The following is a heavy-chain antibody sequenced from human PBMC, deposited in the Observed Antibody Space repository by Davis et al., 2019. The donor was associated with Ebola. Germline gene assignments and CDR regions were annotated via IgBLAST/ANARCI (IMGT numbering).Heavy chain of an antibody. J-gene: IGHJ4*02. CDR1: GFTFSSYW. D-gene: IGHD3-3*01. V-gene: IGHV3-74*01. Sequence: HTGGSLRLSCAASGFTFSSYWMHWVRQAPGKGLVWVSRINSDGSSTSYADSVKGRFTISRDDSKNTLYLQMNSLKTEDTAVYYCTTDITYYDFWSGYANWGQGTLVTVSS. CDR3: TTDITYYDFWSGYAN. CDR2: INSDGSST.